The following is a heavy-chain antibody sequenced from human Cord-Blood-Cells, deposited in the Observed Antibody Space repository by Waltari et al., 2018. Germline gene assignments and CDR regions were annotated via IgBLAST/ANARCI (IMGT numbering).Heavy chain of an antibody. CDR2: IIPILGIA. CDR3: ARGGLVRGSYDAFDI. J-gene: IGHJ3*02. V-gene: IGHV1-69*09. D-gene: IGHD3-10*01. CDR1: GGTFSSYP. Sequence: QVQLVQSGAEVKKPGYSVKVSCKASGGTFSSYPISWCDRPHGQGLEWMGRIIPILGIANYAQKFQGRVTITADKSTSTAYMELSSRRSEDTAVYYCARGGLVRGSYDAFDIWGQGTMVTVSS.